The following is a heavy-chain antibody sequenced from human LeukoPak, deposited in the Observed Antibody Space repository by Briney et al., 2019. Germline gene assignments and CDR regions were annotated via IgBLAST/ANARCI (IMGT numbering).Heavy chain of an antibody. Sequence: SETLSLTCAVSGGSISSGGYSWSWIRQPPGKGLEWIGYIYYKGNTHYNPSLKSRVTISVDTSKNQFSLKLSSVTAADTAVYYCARGVVIAPQTFDYWGQGTLVTVSS. D-gene: IGHD2-21*01. J-gene: IGHJ4*02. V-gene: IGHV4-30-4*07. CDR1: GGSISSGGYS. CDR3: ARGVVIAPQTFDY. CDR2: IYYKGNT.